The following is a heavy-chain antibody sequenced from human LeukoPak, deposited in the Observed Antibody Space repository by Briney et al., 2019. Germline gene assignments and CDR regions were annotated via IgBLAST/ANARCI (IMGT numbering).Heavy chain of an antibody. J-gene: IGHJ3*02. D-gene: IGHD3-22*01. CDR1: GFTFSSYG. V-gene: IGHV3-30*18. CDR2: ISYDGSNK. Sequence: GGSLRLSCAASGFTFSSYGMHWVRQAPGKGLEWVAVISYDGSNKYYADSVKGRFTISRDNSKNTLYLQMNSLRAEDTAVYYCAKDAYYYDSSGAFDIWGQGTMVTVSS. CDR3: AKDAYYYDSSGAFDI.